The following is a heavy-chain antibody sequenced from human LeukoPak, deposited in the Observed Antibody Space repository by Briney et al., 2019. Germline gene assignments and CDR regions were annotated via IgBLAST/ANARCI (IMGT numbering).Heavy chain of an antibody. D-gene: IGHD2-2*01. CDR2: ISGSGGST. CDR1: GFTFSSYA. V-gene: IGHV3-23*01. J-gene: IGHJ4*02. Sequence: GALRLSCAASGFTFSSYAMSWVRQAPGKGLEWVSAISGSGGSTYYADSVKGRFTISRDHSKNTLYLQMNSLRAEDTAVYYCAKDQRKIVVVPAAPLDYWGQGTLVTVSS. CDR3: AKDQRKIVVVPAAPLDY.